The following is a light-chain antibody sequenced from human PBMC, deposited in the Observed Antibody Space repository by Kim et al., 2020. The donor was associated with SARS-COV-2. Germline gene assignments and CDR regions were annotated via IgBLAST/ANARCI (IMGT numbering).Light chain of an antibody. CDR3: SSYTSSSTRV. V-gene: IGLV2-14*03. CDR2: DVS. J-gene: IGLJ1*01. Sequence: GQSLTISCTGTSSDVGGYTYVSWYQQHPGKAPKLMIYDVSNRPSGVSNRFSGSKSGNTASLTISGLQAEDEADYYCSSYTSSSTRVFGTGTKVTVL. CDR1: SSDVGGYTY.